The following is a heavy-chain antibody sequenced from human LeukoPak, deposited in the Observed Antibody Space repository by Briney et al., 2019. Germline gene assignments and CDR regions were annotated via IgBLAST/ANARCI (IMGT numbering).Heavy chain of an antibody. CDR3: ARHLVKGYYYYGMDV. CDR1: GGSISSYY. J-gene: IGHJ6*02. CDR2: IYYSGSA. Sequence: SETLSLSCTVSGGSISSYYWSWIRQPPGKGLEWIGYIYYSGSANYNPSLKSRVTISVDTSKNQFSLKLSSVTAADTAVYYCARHLVKGYYYYGMDVWGQGTTVTVSS. V-gene: IGHV4-59*08.